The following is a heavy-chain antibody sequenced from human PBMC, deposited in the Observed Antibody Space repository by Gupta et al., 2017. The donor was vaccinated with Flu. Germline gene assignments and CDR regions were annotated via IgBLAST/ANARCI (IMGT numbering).Heavy chain of an antibody. D-gene: IGHD1-14*01. CDR1: GDTFNNYA. CDR3: ARGQYNAAANFAH. V-gene: IGHV1-69*12. CDR2: ISPMYGAT. J-gene: IGHJ4*02. Sequence: QVQLVQSGAAVTKSESSVKVSCTASGDTFNNYAFSWVRLAPGQGLEWMGGISPMYGATSYAHKFHDRVTITADETTSTVYLEVRSLRFEDTAIYYCARGQYNAAANFAHWGQGTQVTVSS.